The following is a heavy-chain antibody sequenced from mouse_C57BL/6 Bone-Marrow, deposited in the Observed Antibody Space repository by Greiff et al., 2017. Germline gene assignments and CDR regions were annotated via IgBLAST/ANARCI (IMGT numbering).Heavy chain of an antibody. CDR1: GFTFSSYA. J-gene: IGHJ4*01. CDR2: ISAGGSYT. D-gene: IGHD1-1*01. Sequence: EVMLVDSGGGLVKPGGSLKLSCAASGFTFSSYAMSWVRQTPEKRLEWVATISAGGSYTYYPDNVKGRFTISRDNAKNNLYLQMSHLKSEDTAMYYCARDYYGSKGDYWGQGTSVTVSS. V-gene: IGHV5-4*03. CDR3: ARDYYGSKGDY.